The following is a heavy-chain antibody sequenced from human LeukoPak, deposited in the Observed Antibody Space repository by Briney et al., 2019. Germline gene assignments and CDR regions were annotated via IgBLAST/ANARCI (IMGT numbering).Heavy chain of an antibody. CDR2: IYYSGST. CDR1: GGSISSSSYY. V-gene: IGHV4-39*07. CDR3: ARAYYDFWSGYYKANWFDP. J-gene: IGHJ5*02. D-gene: IGHD3-3*01. Sequence: PSETLSLTCTVSGGSISSSSYYWGWIRQPPGKGLEWIGGIYYSGSTYYNPSLKSRVTISVDTSKNQFSLKLSSVTAADTAVYYCARAYYDFWSGYYKANWFDPWGQGTLVTVSS.